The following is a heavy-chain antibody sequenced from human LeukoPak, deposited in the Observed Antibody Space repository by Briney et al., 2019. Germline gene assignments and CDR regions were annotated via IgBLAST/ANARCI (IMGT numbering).Heavy chain of an antibody. J-gene: IGHJ4*02. CDR1: GFTFSSYS. CDR3: ARGVVTAITHLFDY. Sequence: GGSLRLSCAASGFTFSSYSMNWVRQAPEKGLEWVSSISSSSSYIYYADSVKGRFTISRDNAKNSLYLQMNSLRAEDTAVYYCARGVVTAITHLFDYWGQGTLVTVSS. D-gene: IGHD2-21*02. V-gene: IGHV3-21*01. CDR2: ISSSSSYI.